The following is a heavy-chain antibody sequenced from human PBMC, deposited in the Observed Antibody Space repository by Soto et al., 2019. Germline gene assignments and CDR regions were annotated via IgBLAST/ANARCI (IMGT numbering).Heavy chain of an antibody. Sequence: ASVKVSCKASGYTFTSYYMHWVRQAPGQGLEWMGIINPSGGSTSYAQKFQGRVTMTRDTSTSTVYMELSSLRSEDTAVYYCARDFYGDYTDPYFDYWGQGTLVTVSS. J-gene: IGHJ4*02. D-gene: IGHD4-17*01. CDR3: ARDFYGDYTDPYFDY. CDR1: GYTFTSYY. V-gene: IGHV1-46*01. CDR2: INPSGGST.